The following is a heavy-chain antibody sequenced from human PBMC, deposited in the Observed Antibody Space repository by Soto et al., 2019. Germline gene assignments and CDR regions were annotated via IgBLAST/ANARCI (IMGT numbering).Heavy chain of an antibody. CDR2: IWYDGSNK. Sequence: ESGGGVVQPGRSLRLSCAASGFTFSSYGMHWVRQAPGKGLERVAVIWYDGSNKYYADSVKGRFTISRDNSTNAMYLQMNSLRAEATAVYYCARESGSEGSTIFDYWGQGTLVTVSS. V-gene: IGHV3-33*01. CDR1: GFTFSSYG. D-gene: IGHD3-10*01. CDR3: ARESGSEGSTIFDY. J-gene: IGHJ4*02.